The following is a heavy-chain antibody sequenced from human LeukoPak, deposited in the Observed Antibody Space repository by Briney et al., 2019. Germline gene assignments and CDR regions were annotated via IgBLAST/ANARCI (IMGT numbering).Heavy chain of an antibody. J-gene: IGHJ4*02. CDR1: GFTFSNCA. V-gene: IGHV3-23*01. D-gene: IGHD1-26*01. CDR3: AKDSPVATR. Sequence: GGSLRLSCAASGFTFSNCAMGWVRQFPGKGLEWVSAISGSGGRTFYADSVKGRFTISRDDSKNTLYLQMNSLRVEDTAVYYCAKDSPVATRWGQGTLVTVSS. CDR2: ISGSGGRT.